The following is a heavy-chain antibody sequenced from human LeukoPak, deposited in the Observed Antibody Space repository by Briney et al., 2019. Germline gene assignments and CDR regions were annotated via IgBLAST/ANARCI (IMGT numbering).Heavy chain of an antibody. CDR1: GYTLTELS. D-gene: IGHD6-13*01. CDR3: ATGELPNSSSWYYFDY. J-gene: IGHJ4*02. V-gene: IGHV1-24*01. Sequence: ASVKVSCKVSGYTLTELSMHWVRQAPGKGLEWMGGFDPEDGETIYAQKFQGGVTMTEDTSTDTAYMELSSLRSEDTAVYYCATGELPNSSSWYYFDYWGQGTLVTVSS. CDR2: FDPEDGET.